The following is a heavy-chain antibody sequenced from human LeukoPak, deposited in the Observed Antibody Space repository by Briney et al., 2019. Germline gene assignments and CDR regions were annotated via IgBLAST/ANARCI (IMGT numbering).Heavy chain of an antibody. J-gene: IGHJ4*02. CDR2: INHSGST. CDR3: ASISSPWNSYFDY. CDR1: GGSFSGYY. V-gene: IGHV4-34*01. D-gene: IGHD1-7*01. Sequence: SETLSLTCAVYGGSFSGYYWSWIRQPPGKGLEGIGEINHSGSTNYNPSLKSRVTISVDTSKNQFSLKLSSVTAADTAVYYCASISSPWNSYFDYWGQGTLVTVSS.